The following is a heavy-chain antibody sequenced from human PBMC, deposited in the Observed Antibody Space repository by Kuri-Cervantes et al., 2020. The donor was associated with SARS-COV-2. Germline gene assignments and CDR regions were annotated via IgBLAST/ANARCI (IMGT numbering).Heavy chain of an antibody. J-gene: IGHJ5*02. V-gene: IGHV4-59*01. D-gene: IGHD2-15*01. CDR3: ARARRGAYCSGGSCYSSAGWFDP. CDR1: DSSISSYY. CDR2: VYYTGST. Sequence: GSLRLSCTVSDSSISSYYWSWIRQPPGKGLEWLGYVYYTGSTNYNPSLKSRVTISVDTSKNQFSLKLSSVTAADTAVYYCARARRGAYCSGGSCYSSAGWFDPWGQGTLVTVSS.